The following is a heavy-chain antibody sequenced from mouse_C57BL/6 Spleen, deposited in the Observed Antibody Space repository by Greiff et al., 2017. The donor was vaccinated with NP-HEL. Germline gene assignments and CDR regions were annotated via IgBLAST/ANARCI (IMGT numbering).Heavy chain of an antibody. V-gene: IGHV1-66*01. J-gene: IGHJ2*01. D-gene: IGHD2-2*01. Sequence: QVQLQQSGPELVKPGASVKISCKASGYSFTSYYIHWVKQRPGQGLEWIGWIYPGSGNTKYNEKFKGKATLTADTSSSTAYMQLSSLTSEDSAVYYFAMDWFAFDYWGQGTTLTVSS. CDR2: IYPGSGNT. CDR1: GYSFTSYY. CDR3: AMDWFAFDY.